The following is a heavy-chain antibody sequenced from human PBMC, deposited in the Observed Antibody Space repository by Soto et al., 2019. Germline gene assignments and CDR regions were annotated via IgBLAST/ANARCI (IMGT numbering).Heavy chain of an antibody. CDR1: GFTFSTYY. Sequence: EVQLVESGGGLVQPGGSLRLSCAASGFTFSTYYMNWVRQAPGKGLVWVARITSDGSSTTYADSVKGRFTISRDNAKNTLYLQMNSLRAEDTAGYSCARGRGGGFGDVWGQGTTVTVSS. V-gene: IGHV3-74*01. CDR2: ITSDGSST. CDR3: ARGRGGGFGDV. J-gene: IGHJ6*02. D-gene: IGHD3-10*01.